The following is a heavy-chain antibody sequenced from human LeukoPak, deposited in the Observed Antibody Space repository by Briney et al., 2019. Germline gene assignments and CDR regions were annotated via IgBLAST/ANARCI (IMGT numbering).Heavy chain of an antibody. J-gene: IGHJ4*02. D-gene: IGHD2-15*01. V-gene: IGHV3-21*01. CDR2: VSTGSNYI. CDR1: GFTFSSYS. Sequence: GGSLRLSCTASGFTFSSYSLNWVRQAPGKGLEWVSSVSTGSNYIYYADSVKGRFTISRDNDKNSLYLQMNSLRVEDTAVYYCAREYCSGGSCYFDYWGQGTLVTVSS. CDR3: AREYCSGGSCYFDY.